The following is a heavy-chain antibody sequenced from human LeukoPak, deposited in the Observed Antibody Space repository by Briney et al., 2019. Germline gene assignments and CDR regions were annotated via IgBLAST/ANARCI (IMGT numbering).Heavy chain of an antibody. D-gene: IGHD1-26*01. CDR2: ISAYNGNT. CDR3: ATRQERVRESWFDP. V-gene: IGHV1-18*01. CDR1: GYTFTSYG. J-gene: IGHJ5*02. Sequence: ASVKVSCKASGYTFTSYGISWVRQAPGQGLEWMGWISAYNGNTNYAQKLQGRVTMTTDTSKSTAYMELRSLRSDDTAVYYCATRQERVRESWFDPWGQGTLVTVSS.